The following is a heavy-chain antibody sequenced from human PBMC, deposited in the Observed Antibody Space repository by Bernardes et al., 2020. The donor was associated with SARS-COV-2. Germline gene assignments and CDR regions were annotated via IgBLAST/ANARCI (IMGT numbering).Heavy chain of an antibody. J-gene: IGHJ4*02. CDR2: INPSGGST. D-gene: IGHD6-25*01. CDR1: GYTFTSYY. CDR3: ARSKQKLKPGYYFDY. Sequence: ASVKVSCKASGYTFTSYYMHWVRQAPGQGLEWMGIINPSGGSTSYAQKFQGRVTMTRDTSTSTVYMELSSLRSEDTAVYYCARSKQKLKPGYYFDYWGQGTLVTVSS. V-gene: IGHV1-46*03.